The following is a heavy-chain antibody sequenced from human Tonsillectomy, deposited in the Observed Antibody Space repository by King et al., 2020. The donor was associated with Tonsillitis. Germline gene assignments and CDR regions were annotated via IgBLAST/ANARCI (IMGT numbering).Heavy chain of an antibody. J-gene: IGHJ4*02. CDR1: GFTFSSYG. CDR2: ISYDRSNK. Sequence: VQLVESGGGVVQPGRSLRLSCAASGFTFSSYGMHWVRQAPGKGLEWVAVISYDRSNKYYADSVKGRFSIFRDNSKNTLYLQMNSLRAEDTAVYYCAKADDYVWGNYRYPLDYWGQGTLVTVSS. D-gene: IGHD3-16*02. V-gene: IGHV3-30*18. CDR3: AKADDYVWGNYRYPLDY.